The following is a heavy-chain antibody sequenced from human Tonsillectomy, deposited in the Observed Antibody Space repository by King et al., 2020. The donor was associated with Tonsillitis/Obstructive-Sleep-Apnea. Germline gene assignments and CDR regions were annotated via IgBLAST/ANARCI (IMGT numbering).Heavy chain of an antibody. Sequence: QLVQSGGGLIQPGGSLRLSCAASGFTVSSNYMSWVRQTPGKGLEWVSVIYSGGSIYYADSVKGRFTISRDNSKNTLYLQMNSQRAEDTAVYYCARGGCSNDGGSFDYWGQGTLVTVSS. V-gene: IGHV3-53*01. D-gene: IGHD4-11*01. CDR3: ARGGCSNDGGSFDY. CDR1: GFTVSSNY. J-gene: IGHJ4*02. CDR2: IYSGGSI.